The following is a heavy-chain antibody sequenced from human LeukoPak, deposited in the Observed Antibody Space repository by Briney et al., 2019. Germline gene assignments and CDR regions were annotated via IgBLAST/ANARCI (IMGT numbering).Heavy chain of an antibody. Sequence: SKTLSLTCRVSGASVSNYYWSWIRQSPGKGLEWIGVFHYSGSTNYNPSLNSRVTTSIDTSMNQLSLTLVSVTAADTAVYFCARHHDGGPKLRLDFWGLGVLVTVSS. CDR2: FHYSGST. D-gene: IGHD2-15*01. CDR3: ARHHDGGPKLRLDF. J-gene: IGHJ4*02. V-gene: IGHV4-59*08. CDR1: GASVSNYY.